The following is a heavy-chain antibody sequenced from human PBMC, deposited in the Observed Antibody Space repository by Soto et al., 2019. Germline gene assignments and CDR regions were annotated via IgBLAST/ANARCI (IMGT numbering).Heavy chain of an antibody. D-gene: IGHD2-15*01. Sequence: QITLKESGPTLVKPTQTLTLTCTFSGFSLGTSGVNVGWIRQPPGKALEWLALIYWDDDHRYSPSLESRLTITKDTSKNPAVLTMTNIDPVDTATYYCAHRVGMVVVEPASVHAFDICGQGTMVTVSS. V-gene: IGHV2-5*02. J-gene: IGHJ3*02. CDR1: GFSLGTSGVN. CDR2: IYWDDDH. CDR3: AHRVGMVVVEPASVHAFDI.